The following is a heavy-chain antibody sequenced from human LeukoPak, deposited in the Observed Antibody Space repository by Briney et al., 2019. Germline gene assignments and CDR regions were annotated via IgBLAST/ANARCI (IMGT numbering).Heavy chain of an antibody. V-gene: IGHV3-11*05. Sequence: LSLTCAVSGGSISSRSYYWGWIRQPPGKGLEWVSYISSSSSYTKYADSVKGRFTISRDSAKKSLYLQMNSLRAEDTAVYYCARVFYCGGDCYIVDAFDIWGQGTMVTVSS. D-gene: IGHD2-21*02. CDR3: ARVFYCGGDCYIVDAFDI. CDR2: ISSSSSYT. CDR1: GGSISSRSYY. J-gene: IGHJ3*02.